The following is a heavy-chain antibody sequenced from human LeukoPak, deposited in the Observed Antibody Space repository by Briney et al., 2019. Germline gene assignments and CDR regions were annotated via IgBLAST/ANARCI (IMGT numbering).Heavy chain of an antibody. CDR2: ISGSGGST. CDR1: GFTFSSYA. V-gene: IGHV3-23*01. J-gene: IGHJ6*04. CDR3: AELGITMIGGV. D-gene: IGHD3-10*02. Sequence: QSGGSLRLSCAASGFTFSSYAMSWVRQAPGKGLEWVSTISGSGGSTYYADSVKGRFTISRDNSKNTVYLQMNSLRAEDTAVYYCAELGITMIGGVWGKGTTVTISS.